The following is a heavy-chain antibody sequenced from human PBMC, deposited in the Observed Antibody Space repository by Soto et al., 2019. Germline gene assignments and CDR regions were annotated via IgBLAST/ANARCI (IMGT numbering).Heavy chain of an antibody. Sequence: GGSLRLSCAASGFTFTSYWVHWVRQAPGMGLMWVSRINSDGTTTTYADSVKGRFTISRDNAKNTLYLQMNSLRAEDTAVYYCARVATGSYNWFDPWGPGTLVTVSS. J-gene: IGHJ5*02. CDR2: INSDGTTT. CDR1: GFTFTSYW. CDR3: ARVATGSYNWFDP. D-gene: IGHD1-26*01. V-gene: IGHV3-74*01.